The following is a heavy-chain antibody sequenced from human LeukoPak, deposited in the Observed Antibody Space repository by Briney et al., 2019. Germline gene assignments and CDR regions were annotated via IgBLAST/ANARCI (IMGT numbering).Heavy chain of an antibody. Sequence: GASVKVSCKASGYTFTGYYMHWVRQAPGQGLEWMGWINPNSGGTNYAQKFQGRVTMTRDTSISTAYMELSRLRSDDTAVYYCVRDAGITVADYYYYYYMDVWGKGTTVTVS. V-gene: IGHV1-2*02. D-gene: IGHD6-19*01. CDR3: VRDAGITVADYYYYYYMDV. CDR1: GYTFTGYY. J-gene: IGHJ6*03. CDR2: INPNSGGT.